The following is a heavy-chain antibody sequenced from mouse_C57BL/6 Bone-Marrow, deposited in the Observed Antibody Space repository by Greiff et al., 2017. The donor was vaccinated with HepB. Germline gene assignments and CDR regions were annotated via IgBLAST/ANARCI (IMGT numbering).Heavy chain of an antibody. V-gene: IGHV5-9-1*02. CDR3: TRDGWDPYFDV. CDR1: GFTFSSYA. Sequence: EVNVVESGEGLVKPGGSLKLSCAASGFTFSSYAMSWVRQTPEKRLEWVAYISSGGDYIYYADTVKGRFTISRDNARNTLYLQMSSLKSEDTAMYYCTRDGWDPYFDVWGTGTTVTVSS. CDR2: ISSGGDYI. J-gene: IGHJ1*03. D-gene: IGHD4-1*01.